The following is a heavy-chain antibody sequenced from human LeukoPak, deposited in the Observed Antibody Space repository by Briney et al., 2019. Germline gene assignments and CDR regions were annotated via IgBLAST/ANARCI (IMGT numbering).Heavy chain of an antibody. Sequence: ASVRVSCAASGYPLTLYYIHWVRQVPGQGPEWMGWINPNSGDTNFALKFQGRVTMTSDTSISTAYMELNRLRSDDPAGYYCTRATPGLNPFDLWGQGTLVTVSS. V-gene: IGHV1-2*02. CDR2: INPNSGDT. CDR3: TRATPGLNPFDL. J-gene: IGHJ4*02. D-gene: IGHD3-3*01. CDR1: GYPLTLYY.